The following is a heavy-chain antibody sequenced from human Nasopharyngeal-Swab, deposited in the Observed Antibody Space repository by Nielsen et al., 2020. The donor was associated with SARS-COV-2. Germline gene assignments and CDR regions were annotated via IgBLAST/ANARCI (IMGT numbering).Heavy chain of an antibody. V-gene: IGHV3-48*04. CDR1: GFTFSSYS. CDR2: ISSSSSTI. CDR3: ARRVRFRELKNDAFDI. Sequence: GGSLRLSCAASGFTFSSYSMNWVRQAPGKGLEWVSYISSSSSTIYYADSVKGRFTISRDNAKNSPYLQMNSLRAEDTAVYYCARRVRFRELKNDAFDIWGQGTMVTVSS. D-gene: IGHD3-10*01. J-gene: IGHJ3*02.